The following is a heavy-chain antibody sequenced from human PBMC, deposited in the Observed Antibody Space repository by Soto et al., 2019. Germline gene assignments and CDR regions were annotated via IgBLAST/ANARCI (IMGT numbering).Heavy chain of an antibody. J-gene: IGHJ6*02. Sequence: SVKVSCKVSGYNLTELSMHWLRQAPGKGLEWMGGFDPEDGETIYAQKFQGRVTMTEDTSTDTAYMELSSLRSEDTAVYYCATASSSGYYYGMDVWCQGTTVTVSS. CDR1: GYNLTELS. CDR3: ATASSSGYYYGMDV. V-gene: IGHV1-24*01. D-gene: IGHD6-6*01. CDR2: FDPEDGET.